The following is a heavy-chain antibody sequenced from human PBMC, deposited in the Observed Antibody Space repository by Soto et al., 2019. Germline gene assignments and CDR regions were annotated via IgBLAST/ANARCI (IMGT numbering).Heavy chain of an antibody. CDR1: GFTFSNYG. Sequence: EVQLVESGGGLVQPGGSLRISCAASGFTFSNYGMNWVRQDPGKGLAWVSYISSNSATRQYADSVKGRFTISRDKDKNSLYLQMNSLRDEDRAVYYGAGGGAARPDYWGQGTLVTVSS. V-gene: IGHV3-48*02. CDR3: AGGGAARPDY. D-gene: IGHD6-6*01. CDR2: ISSNSATR. J-gene: IGHJ4*02.